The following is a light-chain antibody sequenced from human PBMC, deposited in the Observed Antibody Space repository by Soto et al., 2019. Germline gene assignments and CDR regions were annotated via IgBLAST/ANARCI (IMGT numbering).Light chain of an antibody. J-gene: IGLJ1*01. CDR3: SSYAGSNNV. CDR1: SSDVGGYNY. CDR2: DVS. Sequence: QSALTQPPSASGSPGQSVTISCTGTSSDVGGYNYVSWYQQHPGKAPKLMIYDVSKRPSGVPDRFSGSKSGNTASLTVSGLQAEDEADYYCSSYAGSNNVFGTGTKVPVL. V-gene: IGLV2-8*01.